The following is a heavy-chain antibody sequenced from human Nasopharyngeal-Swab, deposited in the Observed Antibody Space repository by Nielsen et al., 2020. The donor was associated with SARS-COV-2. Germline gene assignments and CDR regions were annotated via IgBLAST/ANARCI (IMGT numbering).Heavy chain of an antibody. V-gene: IGHV3-33*01. J-gene: IGHJ4*02. Sequence: GESLKISCAASGFTVSRYGFHWVRQAPGKGLEWVAVIRPGGDSGIYGDSMKGRFAVSRDNSKNTLYLQIDDLRSEDTAVYYCARDGPNWNLDYWGQGTLVTVSS. CDR2: IRPGGDSG. D-gene: IGHD1-1*01. CDR3: ARDGPNWNLDY. CDR1: GFTVSRYG.